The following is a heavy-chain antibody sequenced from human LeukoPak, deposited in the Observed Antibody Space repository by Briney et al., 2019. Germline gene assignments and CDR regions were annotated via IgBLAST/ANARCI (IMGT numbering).Heavy chain of an antibody. Sequence: PGRSLRLSCAASGFAFSTYGMHWVRQAPGKGLEGVAVIWFDGSNKYYPDSVKGRFTISRDNSKNTLYLQMNSLRAEDTAVYYCAKDLRGCSGGSCYSTAYYYYGMDVWGQGTTVTVSS. J-gene: IGHJ6*02. D-gene: IGHD2-15*01. V-gene: IGHV3-33*06. CDR3: AKDLRGCSGGSCYSTAYYYYGMDV. CDR1: GFAFSTYG. CDR2: IWFDGSNK.